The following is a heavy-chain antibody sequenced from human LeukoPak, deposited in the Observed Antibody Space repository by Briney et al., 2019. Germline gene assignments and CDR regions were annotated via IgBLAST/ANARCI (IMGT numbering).Heavy chain of an antibody. CDR1: GDSMTGYY. CDR3: ARDFDGDYGAR. V-gene: IGHV4-59*01. D-gene: IGHD4-17*01. J-gene: IGHJ4*02. Sequence: SETLSLTCSVSGDSMTGYYWSWLRQPPGKGREWVGYIYYTGTTNYNPSLKRRITISVHTSKNHFSLRLTSVTAADTAVYFCARDFDGDYGARWGQGTLVSVSP. CDR2: IYYTGTT.